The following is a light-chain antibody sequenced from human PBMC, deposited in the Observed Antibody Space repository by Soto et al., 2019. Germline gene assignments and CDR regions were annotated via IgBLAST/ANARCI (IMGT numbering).Light chain of an antibody. CDR1: QSVSSNF. V-gene: IGKV3-20*01. J-gene: IGKJ5*01. Sequence: EIVLTQSPGTLSLSPGERATLSCRASQSVSSNFLAWYQQKPGQAPRLLICGASSRATGIPDRFSGSGSGTGFTLTISRLEPEDFAVYYCQQYGSSPITFGQGTRLEIK. CDR2: GAS. CDR3: QQYGSSPIT.